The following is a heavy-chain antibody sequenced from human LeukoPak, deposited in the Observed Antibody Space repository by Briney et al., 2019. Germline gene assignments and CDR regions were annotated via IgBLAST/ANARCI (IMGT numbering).Heavy chain of an antibody. J-gene: IGHJ4*02. Sequence: SETLSLTCAVSSYSITSDNYWGWVRQPPGKGLEWIGSIYPTGNTYYNPSLRSRVAISLDTSKSQFSLKVTSVIAADTAVYYCARLLACGRAPCRTARFQFDSWGREPWSPSPQ. CDR2: IYPTGNT. CDR3: ARLLACGRAPCRTARFQFDS. CDR1: SYSITSDNY. V-gene: IGHV4-38-2*01. D-gene: IGHD3-3*01.